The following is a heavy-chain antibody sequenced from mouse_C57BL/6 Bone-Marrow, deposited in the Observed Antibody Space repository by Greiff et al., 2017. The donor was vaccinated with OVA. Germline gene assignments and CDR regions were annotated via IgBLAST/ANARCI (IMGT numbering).Heavy chain of an antibody. V-gene: IGHV2-6*01. CDR1: GFSLPSYG. CDR2: IWGVGST. D-gene: IGHD1-1*01. CDR3: AKDYGSSFAY. Sequence: VQLQQSGPGLVAPSQSLSITCTVSGFSLPSYGVDWVRQSPGKGLEWLGVIWGVGSTNYNSALKSRLSISKDNSKSQVFLKMNSLQTDDTAMYYCAKDYGSSFAYWGQGTLVTVSA. J-gene: IGHJ3*01.